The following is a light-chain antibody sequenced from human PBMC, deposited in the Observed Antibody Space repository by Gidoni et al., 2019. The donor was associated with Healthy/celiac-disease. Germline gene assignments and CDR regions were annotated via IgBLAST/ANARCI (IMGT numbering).Light chain of an antibody. V-gene: IGKV1D-8*01. J-gene: IGKJ1*01. Sequence: VIWMTQSPSLLSASTGDRVTISCRTSQGISRYLAWYQQKPGKAPELLIYAASTLQSGVPSRFSGSGSGTDFTLTISCLQSEDFATYYCQQYYSFPRTFGQGTKVEIK. CDR2: AAS. CDR3: QQYYSFPRT. CDR1: QGISRY.